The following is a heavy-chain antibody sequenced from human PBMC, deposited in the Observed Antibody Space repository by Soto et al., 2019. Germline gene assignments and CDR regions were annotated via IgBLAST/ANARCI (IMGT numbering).Heavy chain of an antibody. CDR1: GGSISSGGYY. V-gene: IGHV4-31*03. Sequence: SETLSLTCTVSGGSISSGGYYWSWIRQHPGKGLEWFGYIYYSGSTYYNPSLKSRVTISVDTSKNQFSLKLSSVTAADTAVYYCARDSGDIVVVPAATAAAFDIWGQGTMVTVSS. CDR3: ARDSGDIVVVPAATAAAFDI. J-gene: IGHJ3*02. D-gene: IGHD2-2*01. CDR2: IYYSGST.